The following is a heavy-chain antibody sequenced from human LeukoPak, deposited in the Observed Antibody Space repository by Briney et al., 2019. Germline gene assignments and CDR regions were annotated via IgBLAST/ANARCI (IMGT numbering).Heavy chain of an antibody. J-gene: IGHJ3*02. Sequence: GSLRLSCAASGFTFSGSAMHWVRQASGKGLEWVGRIRSKTNNYATAYAASVKGRFTISRDDSKNTAYLQMSSLKTEDTAVYYCGGGGAADIWGQGTMVTVSS. CDR3: GGGGAADI. CDR1: GFTFSGSA. V-gene: IGHV3-73*01. D-gene: IGHD3-16*01. CDR2: IRSKTNNYAT.